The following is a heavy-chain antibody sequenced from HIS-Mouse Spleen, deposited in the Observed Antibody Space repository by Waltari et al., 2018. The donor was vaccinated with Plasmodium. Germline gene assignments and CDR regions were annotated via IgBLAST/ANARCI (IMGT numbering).Heavy chain of an antibody. Sequence: QVQLQESGPGLVKPSQTLSLTCTVSGGSISSGVYYWSWLRQHPGKGLEWIGYIYYSGSTYYNPSLKSRVTISVDTSKNQFSLKLSSVTAADTAVYYCARDVANWGFGWFDPWGQGTLVTVSS. J-gene: IGHJ5*02. V-gene: IGHV4-31*03. CDR1: GGSISSGVYY. CDR3: ARDVANWGFGWFDP. CDR2: IYYSGST. D-gene: IGHD7-27*01.